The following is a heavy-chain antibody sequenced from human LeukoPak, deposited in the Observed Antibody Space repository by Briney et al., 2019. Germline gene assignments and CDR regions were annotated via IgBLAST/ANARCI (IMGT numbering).Heavy chain of an antibody. D-gene: IGHD6-19*01. CDR1: GGSISSSDYY. J-gene: IGHJ4*02. CDR2: IYYSGST. CDR3: ARHTSGLDH. V-gene: IGHV4-39*01. Sequence: SSETLSLTCTVSGGSISSSDYYWGWIRQPPGKGPEWIGTIYYSGSTYYNPSLKSRVTIFVDTSKNQFSLKLNSVTAADTAVYYCARHTSGLDHWGQGTLVTVSS.